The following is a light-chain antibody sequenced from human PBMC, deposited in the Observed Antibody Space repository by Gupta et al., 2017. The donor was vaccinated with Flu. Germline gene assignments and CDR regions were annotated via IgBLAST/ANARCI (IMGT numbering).Light chain of an antibody. J-gene: IGLJ1*01. Sequence: QSALTQPPSVSESPGPSIPLSCTGTSSDVGSYNYVSWYQQHPGKAPKLILYEVNSRPSGVSHRFSGSKSGNTASLTISGLQAEDEADYYCSSYTSSTTYVFGTGTRVTVL. CDR2: EVN. V-gene: IGLV2-14*01. CDR1: SSDVGSYNY. CDR3: SSYTSSTTYV.